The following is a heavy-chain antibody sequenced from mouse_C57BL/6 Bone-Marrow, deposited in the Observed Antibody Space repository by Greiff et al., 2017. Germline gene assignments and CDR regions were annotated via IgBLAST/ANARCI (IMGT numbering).Heavy chain of an antibody. CDR3: ERGDGYPYAMDY. CDR1: GFTFSSYA. J-gene: IGHJ4*01. D-gene: IGHD2-3*01. V-gene: IGHV5-4*03. Sequence: EVMLVESGGGLVKPGGSLKLSCAASGFTFSSYAMSWVRQTPEKRLEWVATISDGGSYTYYPDNVKGRFTISRDNAKNNLYLQMSHLKSEDTAMYYCERGDGYPYAMDYWGQGTSVTVSS. CDR2: ISDGGSYT.